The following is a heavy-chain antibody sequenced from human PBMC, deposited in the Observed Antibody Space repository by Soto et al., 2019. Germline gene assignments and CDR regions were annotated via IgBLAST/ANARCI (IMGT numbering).Heavy chain of an antibody. CDR3: ARGHYSDSRRGMDV. Sequence: SVKVSCKASGGTFSSYAISWVRQAPGQGLEWMGGIIPIFGTANYAQKFQGRVTITADESTSTAYMELSSLRSEDTAVYYCARGHYSDSRRGMDVWGQGTTVTVSS. D-gene: IGHD3-22*01. V-gene: IGHV1-69*13. J-gene: IGHJ6*02. CDR2: IIPIFGTA. CDR1: GGTFSSYA.